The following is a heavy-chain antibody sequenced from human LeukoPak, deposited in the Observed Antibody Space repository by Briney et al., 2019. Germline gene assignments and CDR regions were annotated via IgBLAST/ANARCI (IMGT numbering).Heavy chain of an antibody. V-gene: IGHV1-69*04. Sequence: SVKVSCKTSGGTFSSSAITWVRQAPGQGLGWMGRIIPVLNITTYAQKFQGSVTITADTSTSTVYLELSSLRSEETAVYYCARDQGLTAPPPYGLDVWGQGTTVIVSS. CDR1: GGTFSSSA. J-gene: IGHJ6*02. D-gene: IGHD5-18*01. CDR2: IIPVLNIT. CDR3: ARDQGLTAPPPYGLDV.